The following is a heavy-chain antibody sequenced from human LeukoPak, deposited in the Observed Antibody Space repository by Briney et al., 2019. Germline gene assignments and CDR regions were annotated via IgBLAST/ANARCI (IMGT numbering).Heavy chain of an antibody. D-gene: IGHD3-16*02. CDR2: SNAGNGNT. CDR1: GYTFTSYA. V-gene: IGHV1-3*02. Sequence: ASVKVSCKASGYTFTSYAMHWVRQAPGQRLEWMGWSNAGNGNTKYSQEFQGRVTITRDTSASTAYMELSSLRSEDMAVYYFARGPLGELSLYDYWGQGTLVTVSS. J-gene: IGHJ4*02. CDR3: ARGPLGELSLYDY.